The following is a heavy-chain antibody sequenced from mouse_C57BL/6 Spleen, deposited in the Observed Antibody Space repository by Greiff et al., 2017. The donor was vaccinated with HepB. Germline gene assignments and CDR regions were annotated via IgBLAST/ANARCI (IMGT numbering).Heavy chain of an antibody. Sequence: EVKLMESGGGLVQPKGSLKLSCAASGFSFNTYAMNWVRQAPGKGLEWVARIRSKSNNYATYYADSVKDRFTISRDDSENMLYLQMNNLKTEDTAMYYCVRRWSFDYWGQGTTLTVSS. CDR2: IRSKSNNYAT. D-gene: IGHD2-3*01. J-gene: IGHJ2*01. CDR3: VRRWSFDY. CDR1: GFSFNTYA. V-gene: IGHV10-1*01.